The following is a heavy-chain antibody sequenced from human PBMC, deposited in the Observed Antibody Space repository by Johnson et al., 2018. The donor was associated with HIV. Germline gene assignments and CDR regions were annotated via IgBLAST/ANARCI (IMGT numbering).Heavy chain of an antibody. Sequence: VQLVESGGGVVRPGGSLRLSCAASGFRFDNHGMRWVRQAPGKGLEWVSGINWNGGSTGYVDSVKGRFTISRDNAKNSLYLQMNSLRAEDTALYYCVRVYVVSHSDFWSGYYNPVDMWGQGTMVTVSS. CDR1: GFRFDNHG. J-gene: IGHJ3*02. D-gene: IGHD3-3*01. CDR3: VRVYVVSHSDFWSGYYNPVDM. CDR2: INWNGGST. V-gene: IGHV3-20*04.